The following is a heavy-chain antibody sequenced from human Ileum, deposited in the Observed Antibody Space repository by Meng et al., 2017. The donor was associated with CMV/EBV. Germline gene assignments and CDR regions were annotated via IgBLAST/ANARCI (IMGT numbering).Heavy chain of an antibody. J-gene: IGHJ4*02. Sequence: ELQLVGSVVCLVQPGGSLRPSGAASGLTFSNYCMNWVRQAPGKGLVWVSSISRDGNIISYADSVKGRFAISRDNAKNTVYLQMNSLSAEDTAVYYCAADYSSSWWGQGTLVTVSS. D-gene: IGHD6-13*01. CDR2: ISRDGNII. V-gene: IGHV3-74*01. CDR3: AADYSSSW. CDR1: GLTFSNYC.